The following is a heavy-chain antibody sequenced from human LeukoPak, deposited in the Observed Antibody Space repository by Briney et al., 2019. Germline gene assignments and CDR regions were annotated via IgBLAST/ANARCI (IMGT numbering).Heavy chain of an antibody. J-gene: IGHJ5*02. D-gene: IGHD3-9*01. CDR2: INPNSGGT. CDR1: GYTFTGYY. CDR3: ARADYDILTGYYETLNWFDP. V-gene: IGHV1-2*02. Sequence: ASVKVSCKASGYTFTGYYMHWVRQAPGQGLEWMGWINPNSGGTNYAQKFQGSVTMTRDTSISTAYMELSRLRSDDTAVYYCARADYDILTGYYETLNWFDPWGQGTLVTVSS.